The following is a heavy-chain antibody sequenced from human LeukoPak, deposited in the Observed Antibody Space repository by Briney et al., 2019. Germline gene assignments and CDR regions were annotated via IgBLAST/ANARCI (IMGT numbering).Heavy chain of an antibody. J-gene: IGHJ4*02. CDR1: GFTFSSYW. CDR2: IKEDGSEK. D-gene: IGHD2-8*02. Sequence: GGSLRLSCAASGFTFSSYWMSWVRQAPGKGLEWVANIKEDGSEKKYVDSLKGRLTISRDNAQNSLYLEMNSLRAEDTAVYYCARDSPYGTAGYWGQGTLVTVSS. V-gene: IGHV3-7*01. CDR3: ARDSPYGTAGY.